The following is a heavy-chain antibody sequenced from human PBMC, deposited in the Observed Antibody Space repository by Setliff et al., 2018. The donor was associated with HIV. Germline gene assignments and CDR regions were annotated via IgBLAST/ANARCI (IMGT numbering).Heavy chain of an antibody. J-gene: IGHJ4*02. Sequence: PGGSLRLSCAASGFTFNNHAMSWVRQAPGKGLEWVSAISGSGDNIHYADSVKGRFTFSRDNSKNTLYLQMNSLRAEDTAVYYCAKDSGDYNFWSTYRSNHFDYWGQGALVTVSS. V-gene: IGHV3-23*01. CDR2: ISGSGDNI. CDR1: GFTFNNHA. D-gene: IGHD3-3*01. CDR3: AKDSGDYNFWSTYRSNHFDY.